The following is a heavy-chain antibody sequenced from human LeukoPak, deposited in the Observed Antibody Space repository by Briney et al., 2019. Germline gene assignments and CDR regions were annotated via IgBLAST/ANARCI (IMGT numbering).Heavy chain of an antibody. CDR1: GFTFSSYA. Sequence: GGSLRLSCAASGFTFSSYAMSWVRQAPGKGLEWVSSISSSSSSYIYYADSVKGRFTISRDNAKNSLYLQMNSLRAEDTAVYYCAPDSSGLIDYWGQGTLVTVSS. J-gene: IGHJ4*02. CDR3: APDSSGLIDY. D-gene: IGHD3-22*01. CDR2: ISSSSSSYI. V-gene: IGHV3-21*01.